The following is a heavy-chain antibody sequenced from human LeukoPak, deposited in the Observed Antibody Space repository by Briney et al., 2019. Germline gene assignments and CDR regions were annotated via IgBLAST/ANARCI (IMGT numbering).Heavy chain of an antibody. Sequence: QAGGSLRLSCAASGFTFSSYAMSWVRQAPGKGLEWVSAISGSGGSTYYADSVKGRFTISRDNSKNTLYLQMNSLRAEDTAVYYCAKLAYSSSWYGDWFDPWGQGTLVTVSS. V-gene: IGHV3-23*01. CDR3: AKLAYSSSWYGDWFDP. D-gene: IGHD6-13*01. CDR2: ISGSGGST. CDR1: GFTFSSYA. J-gene: IGHJ5*02.